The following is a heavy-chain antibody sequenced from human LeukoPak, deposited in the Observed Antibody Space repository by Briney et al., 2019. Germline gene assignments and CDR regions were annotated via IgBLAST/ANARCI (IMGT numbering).Heavy chain of an antibody. V-gene: IGHV3-48*03. D-gene: IGHD4-23*01. CDR2: ISSSGSTI. J-gene: IGHJ4*02. CDR1: GFTFSSYE. CDR3: ARDYSGSSPFDY. Sequence: GGSLRPSCAASGFTFSSYEMHWVRQAPGKGLEWVSYISSSGSTIYYADSVKGRFTISRDNAKNSLYLQMNSLRAEDTAVYYCARDYSGSSPFDYWGQGTLVAVSS.